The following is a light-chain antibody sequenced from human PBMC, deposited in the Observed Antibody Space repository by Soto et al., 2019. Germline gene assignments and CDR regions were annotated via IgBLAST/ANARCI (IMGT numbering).Light chain of an antibody. CDR1: SSDVGGYNY. CDR3: SSYTSSSTLA. CDR2: EVS. Sequence: QSVLTQPASVSGSPGQSITISYTGTSSDVGGYNYVSWYQQHPGKAPKLMIYEVSNRPSGVSNRFSGPKSGNTASLTISGPQAEDEADYYCSSYTSSSTLAFGTGTKVTLL. V-gene: IGLV2-14*01. J-gene: IGLJ1*01.